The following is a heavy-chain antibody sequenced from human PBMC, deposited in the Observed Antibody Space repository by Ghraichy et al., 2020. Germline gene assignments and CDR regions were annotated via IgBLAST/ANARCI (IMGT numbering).Heavy chain of an antibody. CDR2: IYHSGST. V-gene: IGHV4-4*02. CDR1: GGSISSSNW. D-gene: IGHD2-8*02. Sequence: SETLSLTCAVSGGSISSSNWWSWVRQPPGKGLEWIGEIYHSGSTNYNPSLKSRVTISVDKSKNQFSLKLSSVTAADTAVYYCARTRYELYWWWNYYFDYWGQGTLVTVSS. J-gene: IGHJ4*02. CDR3: ARTRYELYWWWNYYFDY.